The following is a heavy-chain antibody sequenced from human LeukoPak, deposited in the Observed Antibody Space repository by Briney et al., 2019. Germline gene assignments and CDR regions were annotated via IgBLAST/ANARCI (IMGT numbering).Heavy chain of an antibody. CDR2: VYHSVRT. D-gene: IGHD3-9*01. V-gene: IGHV4-39*07. CDR3: ASVLKDILSGPTPGLPDS. CDR1: GVSISSTSYY. Sequence: SETLSLTCTVSGVSISSTSYYWTWIRQAPGKGLEWIGSVYHSVRTYYNPSLKSRVTTSVDTSKNQFSLKVISVTAADTAVYYCASVLKDILSGPTPGLPDSWGQGTLVTVSS. J-gene: IGHJ4*02.